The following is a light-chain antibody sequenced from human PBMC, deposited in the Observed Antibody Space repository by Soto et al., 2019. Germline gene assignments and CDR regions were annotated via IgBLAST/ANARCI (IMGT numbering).Light chain of an antibody. J-gene: IGKJ2*01. CDR3: QQYGSSPLYT. CDR1: QSVSCSY. CDR2: GAS. V-gene: IGKV3-20*01. Sequence: EIVLTKSPGTLSLSPGERATLSCRASQSVSCSYLAWYQQKPGQAPRLLIYGASSRATGIPDRFSGSGSGTYFTLTISRLEPEDFAVYYCQQYGSSPLYTFGQGTKLEIK.